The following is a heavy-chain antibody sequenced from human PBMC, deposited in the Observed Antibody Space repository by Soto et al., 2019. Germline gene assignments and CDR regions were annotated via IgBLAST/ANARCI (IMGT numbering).Heavy chain of an antibody. D-gene: IGHD4-17*01. CDR3: AVYGYGVSAAAY. CDR1: GLTFSNDW. J-gene: IGHJ4*02. Sequence: GGSLRLSCAGSGLTFSNDWLSWVRQAPGKGLEWVASINQDGSERYYVDSVRGRFTISRDNVENSLYLQLNSLRPEDTAVYYCAVYGYGVSAAAYWGQGTLVTVSS. CDR2: INQDGSER. V-gene: IGHV3-7*03.